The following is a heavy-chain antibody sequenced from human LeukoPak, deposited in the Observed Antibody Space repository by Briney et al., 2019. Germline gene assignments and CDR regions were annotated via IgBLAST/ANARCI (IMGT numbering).Heavy chain of an antibody. CDR2: INHSGST. CDR3: ARDTYDSSGYYSHRGYYGMDV. J-gene: IGHJ6*02. Sequence: SETLSLTCAVYGGSFSGYYWSWIRQPPGKGLEWIGEINHSGSTNYNSSLKSRVTISVDTSKNQFSLKLSSVTAADTAVYYCARDTYDSSGYYSHRGYYGMDVWGQGTTVTVSS. CDR1: GGSFSGYY. V-gene: IGHV4-34*01. D-gene: IGHD3-22*01.